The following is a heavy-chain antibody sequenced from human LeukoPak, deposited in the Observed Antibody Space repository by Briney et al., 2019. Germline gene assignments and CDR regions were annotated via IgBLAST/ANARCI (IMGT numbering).Heavy chain of an antibody. CDR2: IRFDGSYE. Sequence: GGSLRLSCAASGFTFSNYGMHWVRQAPGKGLEWVAFIRFDGSYEYYVDSVKGRFTISRDNSKNTLYLQMNSLKTEDTAVYYCTTVGYYDFWSGYGPLDYWGQGTLVTVSS. J-gene: IGHJ4*02. CDR1: GFTFSNYG. V-gene: IGHV3-30*02. CDR3: TTVGYYDFWSGYGPLDY. D-gene: IGHD3-3*01.